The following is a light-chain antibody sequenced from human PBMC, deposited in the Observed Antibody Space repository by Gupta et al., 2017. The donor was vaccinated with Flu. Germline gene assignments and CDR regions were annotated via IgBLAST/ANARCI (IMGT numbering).Light chain of an antibody. J-gene: IGKJ3*01. CDR1: QDISNW. V-gene: IGKV1-12*01. CDR2: SAS. Sequence: PSSVSASVGDRVTFTCRASQDISNWLAWYQQKPGKAPKLLIHSASTLQSGVPSRFSGSGSGTEFTLTISSLQPEDFATYYCQQATRFPLAFGPGTKVDI. CDR3: QQATRFPLA.